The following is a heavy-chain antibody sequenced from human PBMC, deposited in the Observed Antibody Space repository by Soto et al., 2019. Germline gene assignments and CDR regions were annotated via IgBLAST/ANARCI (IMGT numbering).Heavy chain of an antibody. CDR2: ISSSGSTI. J-gene: IGHJ4*02. CDR3: ARLRRVGLPIFGPMTTVTDY. V-gene: IGHV3-11*01. D-gene: IGHD4-17*01. Sequence: GGSLRLSCAASGFTFSDYYMSWIRQAPGKGLEWVSYISSSGSTIYYADSVKGRFTISRDNAKNSLYLQMNSLRPEDTAVYYCARLRRVGLPIFGPMTTVTDYWGQGTLVTVSS. CDR1: GFTFSDYY.